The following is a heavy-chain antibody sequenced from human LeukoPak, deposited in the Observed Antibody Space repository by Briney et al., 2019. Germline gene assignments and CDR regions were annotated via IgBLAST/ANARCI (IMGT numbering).Heavy chain of an antibody. D-gene: IGHD3-10*01. CDR3: ASQTKRYYGSGSYWTAFDT. CDR1: GFTFDDHA. V-gene: IGHV3-43*02. Sequence: GGSLRLSCAASGFTFDDHAMHWARQAPGKGLEWVSLIGNDGSTNDTDSVKGRFTISRDNNKKSLYLEMNSLRIEDTALYHCASQTKRYYGSGSYWTAFDTWGQGTLVTVSS. CDR2: IGNDGST. J-gene: IGHJ3*02.